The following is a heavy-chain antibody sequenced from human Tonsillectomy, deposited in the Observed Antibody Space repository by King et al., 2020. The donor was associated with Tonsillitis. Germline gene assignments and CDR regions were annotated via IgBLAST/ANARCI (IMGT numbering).Heavy chain of an antibody. V-gene: IGHV4-39*01. CDR1: GGSISSSSYY. Sequence: QLQLQESGPGLVKPSETLSLTCTVSGGSISSSSYYWGWIRQPPGKGLEWIGSIYYSGSTYYNPSLKSRVTISVDTSKNQFSLKRSSVTAADTAVYYCARHYPYSSSSSYFDYWGQGTLVTVSS. CDR3: ARHYPYSSSSSYFDY. J-gene: IGHJ4*02. CDR2: IYYSGST. D-gene: IGHD6-13*01.